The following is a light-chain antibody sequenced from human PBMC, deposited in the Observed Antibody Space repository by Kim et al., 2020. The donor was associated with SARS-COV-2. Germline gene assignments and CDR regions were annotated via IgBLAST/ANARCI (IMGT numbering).Light chain of an antibody. J-gene: IGKJ2*01. CDR3: DKHLTPPCS. V-gene: IGKV4-1*01. Sequence: DIVLNRSPDSLAVSLGERATINCRSSQSVLYSSNKKNYVAWYQQKTGQPPKVIISWGSTRESGVPERFSGSGSGTDFTLTITTLQAEDAAIHYCDKHLTPPCSFGQGFQVE. CDR2: WGS. CDR1: QSVLYSSNKKNY.